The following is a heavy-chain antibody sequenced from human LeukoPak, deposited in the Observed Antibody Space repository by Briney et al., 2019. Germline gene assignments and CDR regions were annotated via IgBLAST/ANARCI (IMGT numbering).Heavy chain of an antibody. D-gene: IGHD3-22*01. CDR2: IRYDGSNK. J-gene: IGHJ6*03. CDR3: ARVSAYYYYYMDV. V-gene: IGHV3-30*02. Sequence: GGSLRLSCAASGFTFSSYWMSWVRQAPGKGLEWVAFIRYDGSNKYYADSVKGRFTISRDNAKNSLYLQMNSLRAEDTALYYCARVSAYYYYYMDVWGKGTTVTVSS. CDR1: GFTFSSYW.